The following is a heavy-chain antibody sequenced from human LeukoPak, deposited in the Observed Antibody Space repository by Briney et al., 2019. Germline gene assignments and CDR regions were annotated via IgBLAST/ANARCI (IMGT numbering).Heavy chain of an antibody. CDR3: ARVPTPYYYDSGGYSDY. D-gene: IGHD3-22*01. CDR2: ISSSGSTI. J-gene: IGHJ4*02. Sequence: GGSLRLSCAASGFTFSDYYMSWIRQAPGKGLEWVSYISSSGSTIYYADSVKGRFTVSRDNAKNSLYLQMNSLGAEDTAVYYCARVPTPYYYDSGGYSDYWGQGTLVTVSS. V-gene: IGHV3-11*01. CDR1: GFTFSDYY.